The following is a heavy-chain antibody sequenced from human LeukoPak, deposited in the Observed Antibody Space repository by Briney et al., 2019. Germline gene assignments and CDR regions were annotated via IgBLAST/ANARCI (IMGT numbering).Heavy chain of an antibody. CDR1: GDRFTSYW. D-gene: IGHD3-16*01. Sequence: GESLKIPCKGYGDRFTSYWVAWVRQMPGKGLEWMGIIFPGDSDTRYSPSIQGQVTISADRSISTAYLQWSSLKASDTAIYYCARRRLHSQNWLAPWGQGTLVTVSS. CDR3: ARRRLHSQNWLAP. CDR2: IFPGDSDT. V-gene: IGHV5-51*01. J-gene: IGHJ5*02.